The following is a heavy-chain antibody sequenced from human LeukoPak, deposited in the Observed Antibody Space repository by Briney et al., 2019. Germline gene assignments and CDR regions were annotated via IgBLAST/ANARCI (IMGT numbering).Heavy chain of an antibody. CDR1: GGSISSYY. CDR2: IYTSGST. V-gene: IGHV4-4*07. D-gene: IGHD3-22*01. Sequence: SETLSLTCTVSGGSISSYYWSWIRQPAGKGLEWIGRIYTSGSTNYNPSLKSRVTMSVDTSKNQFSLKLSSVTAADTAVYYRAREDNYCDSSGYYHRYFQHWGQGTLVTVSS. J-gene: IGHJ1*01. CDR3: AREDNYCDSSGYYHRYFQH.